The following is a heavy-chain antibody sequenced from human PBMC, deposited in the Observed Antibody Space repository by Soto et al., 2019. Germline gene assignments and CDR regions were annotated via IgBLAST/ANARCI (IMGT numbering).Heavy chain of an antibody. V-gene: IGHV5-51*01. J-gene: IGHJ6*02. D-gene: IGHD3-22*01. CDR2: IYPGDSDT. CDR1: GYSFTSYW. Sequence: PGESLKISCKGSGYSFTSYWIGWVRQMPGKGLEWMGIIYPGDSDTRYSPSFQGQVTISADKSISTAYLQWSSLKASDTAMYYCARQDYYDSSGYHARATMAYYGMDVWGQGTTVTVSS. CDR3: ARQDYYDSSGYHARATMAYYGMDV.